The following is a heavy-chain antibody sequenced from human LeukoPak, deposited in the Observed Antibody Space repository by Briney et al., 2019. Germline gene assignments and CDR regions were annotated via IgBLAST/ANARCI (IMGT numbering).Heavy chain of an antibody. CDR2: ISSSSSYI. V-gene: IGHV3-21*04. Sequence: ETLSLTCAVYGGSFSGYYWNWIRQAPGKGLEWVSSISSSSSYIYYADSVKGRFTISRDNAKNSLYLQMNSLRAEDTAVYYCARDCFTYYYDGSGCQDAFDIWGQGTMVTVSS. CDR1: GGSFSGYY. CDR3: ARDCFTYYYDGSGCQDAFDI. D-gene: IGHD3-22*01. J-gene: IGHJ3*02.